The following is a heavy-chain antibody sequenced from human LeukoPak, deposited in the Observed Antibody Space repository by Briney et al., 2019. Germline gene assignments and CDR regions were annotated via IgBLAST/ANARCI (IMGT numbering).Heavy chain of an antibody. CDR1: GGSISSSNW. Sequence: PSGTLSLTCAVSGGSISSSNWWSWVRQPPGKGLEWIGEIYHSGSTNYNPSLKSRVTISVDTSKNQFSLKLASVTAADTAMYYCARVAEQWLVGWFDPWGQGTLVTVSS. CDR3: ARVAEQWLVGWFDP. D-gene: IGHD6-19*01. J-gene: IGHJ5*02. V-gene: IGHV4-4*02. CDR2: IYHSGST.